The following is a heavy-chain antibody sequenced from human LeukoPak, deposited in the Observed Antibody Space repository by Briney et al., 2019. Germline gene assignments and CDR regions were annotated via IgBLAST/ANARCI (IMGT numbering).Heavy chain of an antibody. J-gene: IGHJ6*02. D-gene: IGHD4/OR15-4a*01. CDR3: ARDRLITPYGMDV. Sequence: PGGSLRLSCAASGFTFSSYGMHWVRQAPGKGLEWGAVIWYDGSNKYYADSVKGRFTISRDNSKNTLYLQMNSLRAEDTAVYYCARDRLITPYGMDVWGQGTTVTVSS. V-gene: IGHV3-33*01. CDR2: IWYDGSNK. CDR1: GFTFSSYG.